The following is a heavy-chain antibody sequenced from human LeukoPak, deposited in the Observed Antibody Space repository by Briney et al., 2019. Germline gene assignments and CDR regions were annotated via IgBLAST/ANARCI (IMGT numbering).Heavy chain of an antibody. Sequence: GGSLRLSCAASGFTFSAYAMTWVRQAPGRGREWVSTIAYAGTFYADSVQGRFTLSRDDSKDTLSLQMNSLRAEDTALYYCVKGLHLLDVWGEGTSVTVSS. CDR2: IAYAGT. V-gene: IGHV3-23*01. J-gene: IGHJ6*04. CDR1: GFTFSAYA. CDR3: VKGLHLLDV.